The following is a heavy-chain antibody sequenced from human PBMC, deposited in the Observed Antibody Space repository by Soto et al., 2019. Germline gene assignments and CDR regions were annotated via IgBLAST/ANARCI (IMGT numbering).Heavy chain of an antibody. CDR1: GFTFSSYA. CDR3: AKESYYYDSSGYPRGRGAFDI. J-gene: IGHJ3*02. V-gene: IGHV3-23*01. Sequence: GGSLRLSCAASGFTFSSYAMSWVRQAPGKGLEWVSAISGSGGSTYYADSVKGRFTISRDNSKNTLYLQMNSLRAEDTAVYYCAKESYYYDSSGYPRGRGAFDIWGQGTMVTVSS. D-gene: IGHD3-22*01. CDR2: ISGSGGST.